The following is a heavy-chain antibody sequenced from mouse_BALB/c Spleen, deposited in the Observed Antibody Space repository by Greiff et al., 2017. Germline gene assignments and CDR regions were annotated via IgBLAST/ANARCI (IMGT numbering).Heavy chain of an antibody. CDR2: IWAGGST. V-gene: IGHV2-9*02. CDR1: GFSLTSYG. CDR3: ARDNGNYVYFDV. Sequence: VMLVESGPGLVAPSQSLSITCTVSGFSLTSYGVHWVRQPPGKGLEWLGVIWAGGSTNYNSALMSRLSISKDNSKSQVFLKMNSLQTDDTAMYYCARDNGNYVYFDVWGAGTTVTVSS. J-gene: IGHJ1*01. D-gene: IGHD2-1*01.